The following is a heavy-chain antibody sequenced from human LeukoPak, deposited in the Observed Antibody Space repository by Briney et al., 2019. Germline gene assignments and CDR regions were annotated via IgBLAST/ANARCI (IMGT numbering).Heavy chain of an antibody. J-gene: IGHJ2*01. CDR2: IYYSGST. CDR3: ARGGYFDL. Sequence: SETLSLTCAVYGGSFSGYYWSWIRQPPGKGLEWIGYIYYSGSTNYNPSLKSRVTISVDTSKNQFSLKLSSVTAADTAVYYCARGGYFDLWGRGTLVTVSS. CDR1: GGSFSGYY. V-gene: IGHV4-59*01.